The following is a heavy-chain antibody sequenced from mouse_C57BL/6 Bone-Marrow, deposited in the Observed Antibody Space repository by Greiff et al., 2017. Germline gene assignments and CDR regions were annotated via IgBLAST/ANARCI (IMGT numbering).Heavy chain of an antibody. CDR3: AREEGLLLSYWYFDV. CDR1: GYTFTSYW. V-gene: IGHV1-64*01. CDR2: IHPNSGST. Sequence: QVQLQQPGAELVKPGASVKLSCKASGYTFTSYWMHWVKQRPGQGLEWIGMIHPNSGSTNYNEKFKSKATLTVDKSSSTAYMQLSSLTSEDSAVYYCAREEGLLLSYWYFDVWGTGTTVTVSS. D-gene: IGHD1-1*01. J-gene: IGHJ1*03.